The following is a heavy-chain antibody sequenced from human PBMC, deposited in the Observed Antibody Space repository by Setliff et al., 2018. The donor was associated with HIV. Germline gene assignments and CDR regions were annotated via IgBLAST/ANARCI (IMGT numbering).Heavy chain of an antibody. CDR1: GGSISSSSYY. CDR3: ASPGYCSSTSCYGRGGLYYFDY. D-gene: IGHD2-2*03. Sequence: SETLSLTCTVSGGSISSSSYYWGWIRQPPGKGLEWIGSIYYSGSTYYNPSLKSRVTISVDTSKNQFSLKLSSVTAADTAVYYCASPGYCSSTSCYGRGGLYYFDYWGQGTLVTVPQ. V-gene: IGHV4-39*01. CDR2: IYYSGST. J-gene: IGHJ4*02.